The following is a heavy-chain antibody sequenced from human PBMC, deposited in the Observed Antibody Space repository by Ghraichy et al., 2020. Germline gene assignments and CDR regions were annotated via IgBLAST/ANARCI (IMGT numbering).Heavy chain of an antibody. Sequence: LRLSCSVSGGSISSGGYYWSWIRQHPRKGLEWIGYIYYSGSTYYNPSLKRRAIISVDMSKNQFSLKLSSVTAADTAVYYCARSPYSSGYYIFDYWGQGTLVTVSS. CDR1: GGSISSGGYY. V-gene: IGHV4-31*03. CDR3: ARSPYSSGYYIFDY. J-gene: IGHJ4*02. CDR2: IYYSGST. D-gene: IGHD3-22*01.